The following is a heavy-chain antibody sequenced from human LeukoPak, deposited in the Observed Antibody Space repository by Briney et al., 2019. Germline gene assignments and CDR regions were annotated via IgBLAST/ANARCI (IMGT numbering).Heavy chain of an antibody. CDR1: GFTFTSHW. Sequence: PGGSLRLSCAASGFTFTSHWMSWVRQAPGKGLEWVARMNLDRSEKYYVDSVKGRFTISRDNGKTSLYLEMNSLRAEDTAAYYCARDATYCTNGVCYTRFDYWGQGTLVTVSS. D-gene: IGHD2-8*01. CDR2: MNLDRSEK. J-gene: IGHJ4*02. CDR3: ARDATYCTNGVCYTRFDY. V-gene: IGHV3-7*01.